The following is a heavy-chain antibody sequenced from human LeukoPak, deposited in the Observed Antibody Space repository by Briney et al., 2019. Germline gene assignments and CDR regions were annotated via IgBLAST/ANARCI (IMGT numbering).Heavy chain of an antibody. V-gene: IGHV3-53*01. Sequence: GGSLRLSCAASGFTVSSSYMSWVRQAPGKGLDWVSVIYSGGSTKYADSVKGRFTISRDNAKNTLYLQMNSLRAEDTALYYCARVLSPAAGYQYFQKWGQGTLVTVSS. CDR2: IYSGGST. CDR3: ARVLSPAAGYQYFQK. CDR1: GFTVSSSY. D-gene: IGHD6-13*01. J-gene: IGHJ1*01.